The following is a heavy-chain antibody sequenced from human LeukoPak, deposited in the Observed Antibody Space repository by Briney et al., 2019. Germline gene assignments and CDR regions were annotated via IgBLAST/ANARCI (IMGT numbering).Heavy chain of an antibody. Sequence: QPGGSLRLSCAASGFTFSSYAMSWARQAPGKGLEWVSAISGSGGSTYYADSVRGRFTISRDNSRSTLFLQMNSLRGEDTAIYYCATYRQVMLPFEAWGRGTLVTVSS. CDR3: ATYRQVMLPFEA. CDR2: ISGSGGST. J-gene: IGHJ5*02. CDR1: GFTFSSYA. V-gene: IGHV3-23*01. D-gene: IGHD5-18*01.